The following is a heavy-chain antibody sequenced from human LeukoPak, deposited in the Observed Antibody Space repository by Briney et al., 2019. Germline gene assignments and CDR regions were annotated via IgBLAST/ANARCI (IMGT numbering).Heavy chain of an antibody. V-gene: IGHV3-7*01. CDR2: IKQDGSEK. D-gene: IGHD6-19*01. Sequence: GGSLRLSCAVSGFTFSIYWMSWVRQAPGKGLEWVANIKQDGSEKYYVDSVKGRFTISRDNAKNSLYLQMNSLTAEDTAVYYCAKVRWDNSGWYYLDNWGQGTLVTVSS. CDR3: AKVRWDNSGWYYLDN. J-gene: IGHJ4*02. CDR1: GFTFSIYW.